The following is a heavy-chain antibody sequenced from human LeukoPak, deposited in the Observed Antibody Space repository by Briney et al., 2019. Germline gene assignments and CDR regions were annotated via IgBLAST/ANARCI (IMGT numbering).Heavy chain of an antibody. V-gene: IGHV4-38-2*02. Sequence: PSETLSLTCTVSGYSISSGYYWGWIRQPPGKGLEWIGSIYHSGSTYYNPSLKSRVTISVDTSKNQFSLKLSSVTAADTAVYYCARDRGYYGSGSSSYGMDVWGQGTTVTVSS. J-gene: IGHJ6*02. D-gene: IGHD3-10*01. CDR2: IYHSGST. CDR1: GYSISSGYY. CDR3: ARDRGYYGSGSSSYGMDV.